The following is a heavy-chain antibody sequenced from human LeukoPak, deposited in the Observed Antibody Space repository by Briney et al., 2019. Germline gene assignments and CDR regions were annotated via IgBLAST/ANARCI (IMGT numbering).Heavy chain of an antibody. CDR2: MNPDSGNK. D-gene: IGHD3-10*01. V-gene: IGHV1-8*01. CDR3: ARAPHSRGDYYYMDV. J-gene: IGHJ6*03. CDR1: GYSYTNLD. Sequence: GASVKVSCKASGYSYTNLDINWVRQATGKGLEWMGWMNPDSGNKGYAQQFQSRVSMTMNASITTAYMVLSSLRSEDTSVYYCARAPHSRGDYYYMDVWGRGTTVTVSS.